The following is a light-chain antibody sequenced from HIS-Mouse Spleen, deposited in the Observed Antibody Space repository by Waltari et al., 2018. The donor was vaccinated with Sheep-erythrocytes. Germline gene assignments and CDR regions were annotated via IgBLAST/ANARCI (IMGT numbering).Light chain of an antibody. J-gene: IGLJ1*01. CDR3: CSYAGSYNHV. CDR2: DVS. CDR1: SSDVGGYNY. V-gene: IGLV2-11*01. Sequence: QSALTQPPSVSGSPGQSVPISCTGPSSDVGGYNYVSWYQQHPGKAPKLMIYDVSTRPSGVPDRFSGSKSGNTASLTISGLQAEDEADYYCCSYAGSYNHVFATGTKVTVL.